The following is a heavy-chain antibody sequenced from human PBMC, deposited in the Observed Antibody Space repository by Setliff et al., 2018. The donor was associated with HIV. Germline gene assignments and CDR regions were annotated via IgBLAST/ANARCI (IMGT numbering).Heavy chain of an antibody. CDR3: ARGVSQAYTYGSGAYYYFDF. Sequence: GASVKVSCKASGYTFNSYGISWVRQAPGQGPEWVGWIATYYGNTNYAQRLQGRVTLTTDTSTSTAYMELRSLRFDDTAVYFCARGVSQAYTYGSGAYYYFDFWGLGTPVTVSS. J-gene: IGHJ4*02. V-gene: IGHV1-18*01. CDR1: GYTFNSYG. CDR2: IATYYGNT. D-gene: IGHD6-19*01.